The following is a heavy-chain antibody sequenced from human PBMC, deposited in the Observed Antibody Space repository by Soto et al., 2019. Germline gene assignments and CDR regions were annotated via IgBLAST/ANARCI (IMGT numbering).Heavy chain of an antibody. CDR3: ARHEPFSSSWFDY. V-gene: IGHV4-39*01. CDR2: IYYIGNT. CDR1: GGSISSGSYY. J-gene: IGHJ5*01. D-gene: IGHD6-13*01. Sequence: PSEALSLTCTVSGGSISSGSYYRGWIRQPPGKVLEWIGRIYYIGNTYYNPSLKXRXXXXXXXXXXXFXXXXXXVXAADTAVYYGARHEPFSSSWFDYWGQGTLVTVSS.